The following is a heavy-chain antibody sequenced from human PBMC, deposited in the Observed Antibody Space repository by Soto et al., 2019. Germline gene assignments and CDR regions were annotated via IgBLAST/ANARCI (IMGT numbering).Heavy chain of an antibody. CDR2: INPNSGGI. J-gene: IGHJ4*02. V-gene: IGHV1-2*04. Sequence: QVQLVQSGAEVKKPGASVKVSCKASGYTFTGYYMHWVRQAPGQGLEWMGWINPNSGGINYAQNYQRWVTRTRDTYISTAYLEASMLRSDVTVVYYCAREGYSSSWYQKLEFDYWGQGTLVTVSS. CDR3: AREGYSSSWYQKLEFDY. D-gene: IGHD6-13*01. CDR1: GYTFTGYY.